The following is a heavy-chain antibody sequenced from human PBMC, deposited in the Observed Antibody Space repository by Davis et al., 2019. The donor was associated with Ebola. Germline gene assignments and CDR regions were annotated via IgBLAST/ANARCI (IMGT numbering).Heavy chain of an antibody. Sequence: GGSLRLSCAASGFVFRNYVMSWVRQAPGKGLEWVSTLGTSADTYYADSVKGRFTISRDNSKNTVWLQMNSLRADDTAVYYCARAPPHGPQPVFWYFDFWGRGTLVTVSS. CDR3: ARAPPHGPQPVFWYFDF. J-gene: IGHJ2*01. V-gene: IGHV3-23*01. CDR1: GFVFRNYV. D-gene: IGHD1-14*01. CDR2: LGTSADT.